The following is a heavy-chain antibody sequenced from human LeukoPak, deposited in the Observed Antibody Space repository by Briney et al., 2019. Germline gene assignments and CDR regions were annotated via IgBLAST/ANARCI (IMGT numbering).Heavy chain of an antibody. D-gene: IGHD3-22*01. CDR3: ARDNWGSSGYYGIYYYYYGMDV. J-gene: IGHJ6*02. CDR1: GFTFSSYW. Sequence: GGSLRLSCAASGFTFSSYWMSWVRQAPGKGLEWVANIKQDGSEKYYVDSVKGRFTISRDNAKNSLYLQMNSLRAEDTAVYYCARDNWGSSGYYGIYYYYYGMDVWGQGTTVTVSS. CDR2: IKQDGSEK. V-gene: IGHV3-7*05.